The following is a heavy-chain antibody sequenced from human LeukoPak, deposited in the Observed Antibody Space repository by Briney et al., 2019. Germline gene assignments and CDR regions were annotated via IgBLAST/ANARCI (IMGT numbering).Heavy chain of an antibody. V-gene: IGHV3-48*01. D-gene: IGHD5-12*01. CDR3: ARDGGYRGYDADC. CDR1: GFTLSTYS. Sequence: GGSLRLSCAASGFTLSTYSMKWVRQAPGKGLEWVSYISDSGAMYYADSVRGRFTISRENAQNSLFLQMNSLRAEDTAVYYCARDGGYRGYDADCWGQGTLVTVSS. CDR2: ISDSGAM. J-gene: IGHJ4*02.